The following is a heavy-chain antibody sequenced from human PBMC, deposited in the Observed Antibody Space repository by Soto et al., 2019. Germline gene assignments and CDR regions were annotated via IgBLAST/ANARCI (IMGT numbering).Heavy chain of an antibody. J-gene: IGHJ6*02. CDR3: ASEVSSTDGMDV. CDR2: IYYSGST. Sequence: KSSETLSLTCTVSGGSISSGGYYWSWIRQHPGKGLEWIGYIYYSGSTYYNPSLKSRVTISVDTSKNQFSLKLSSVTAADTATYYCASEVSSTDGMDVWGQGTTVTVSS. CDR1: GGSISSGGYY. D-gene: IGHD2-15*01. V-gene: IGHV4-31*03.